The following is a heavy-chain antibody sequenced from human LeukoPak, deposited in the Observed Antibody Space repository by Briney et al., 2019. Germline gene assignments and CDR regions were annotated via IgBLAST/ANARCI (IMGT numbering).Heavy chain of an antibody. CDR2: ISSSSSYI. V-gene: IGHV3-21*01. J-gene: IGHJ4*02. CDR3: ASPYGSGLDY. D-gene: IGHD3-10*01. Sequence: PGGSLRLSCAASGFTFSSYSMNWVRQAPGKGLEWVSSISSSSSYIYYAGSVKGRFTISRDNAKNSLYLQMNSLRAEDTAVYYCASPYGSGLDYWGQGTLVTVSS. CDR1: GFTFSSYS.